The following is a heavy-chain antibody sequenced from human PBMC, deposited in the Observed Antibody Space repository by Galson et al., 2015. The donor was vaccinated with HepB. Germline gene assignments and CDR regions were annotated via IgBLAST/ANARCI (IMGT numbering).Heavy chain of an antibody. CDR1: GLTFGDYA. D-gene: IGHD3-10*01. CDR3: NMRLVRRDIFDY. CDR2: IGSKTYGGTT. V-gene: IGHV3-49*03. J-gene: IGHJ4*02. Sequence: SLRLSCAASGLTFGDYAVTWIRQAPGKGLEWVGFIGSKTYGGTTDYGASVRGRFAISRDDAANIAYLQMNRLETDDTGIYFCNMRLVRRDIFDYWGQGIPVTVSS.